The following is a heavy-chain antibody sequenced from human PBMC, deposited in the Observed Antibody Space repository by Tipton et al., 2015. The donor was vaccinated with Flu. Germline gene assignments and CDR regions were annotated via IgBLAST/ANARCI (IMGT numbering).Heavy chain of an antibody. J-gene: IGHJ6*02. CDR1: GDSISSDYY. Sequence: TLSLTCTVSGDSISSDYYWGWIRQFPGKGLEWIGTVSRPGSTVYNPSLKSRVTISIDTSKNQFSLNMKSVTAADMAVYYCARARAPYFYYAMDVWGQGATVTVS. V-gene: IGHV4-38-2*02. CDR2: VSRPGST. D-gene: IGHD3-9*01. CDR3: ARARAPYFYYAMDV.